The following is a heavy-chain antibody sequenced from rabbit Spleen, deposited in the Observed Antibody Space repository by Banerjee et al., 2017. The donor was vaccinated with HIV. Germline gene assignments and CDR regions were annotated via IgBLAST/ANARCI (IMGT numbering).Heavy chain of an antibody. CDR2: IGIGSGVA. CDR1: GFSFSGSHY. CDR3: ARSLYAGYTASFYYFRL. Sequence: QEQLEESGGGLVKPGASLTLTCTASGFSFSGSHYMCWVRQAPGKGLEWIACIGIGSGVAYYASWAKGQFTISKTSSTVTLQMPSLTAADTATYFCARSLYAGYTASFYYFRLWGPGTLVTVS. V-gene: IGHV1S45*01. J-gene: IGHJ4*01. D-gene: IGHD7-1*01.